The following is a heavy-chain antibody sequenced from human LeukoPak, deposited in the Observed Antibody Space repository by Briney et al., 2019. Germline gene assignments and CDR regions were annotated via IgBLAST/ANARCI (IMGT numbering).Heavy chain of an antibody. CDR1: GGSISSYY. D-gene: IGHD6-19*01. Sequence: SETLSLTCTVSGGSISSYYWSWIRQPPGKGLEWIGYIYYSGSTNYNPSLKSRVTISVDTSKNQFSLKLSAVTAADTAVYYCARVESGGYGDAFDIWGQGTMVTVSS. CDR3: ARVESGGYGDAFDI. J-gene: IGHJ3*02. CDR2: IYYSGST. V-gene: IGHV4-59*01.